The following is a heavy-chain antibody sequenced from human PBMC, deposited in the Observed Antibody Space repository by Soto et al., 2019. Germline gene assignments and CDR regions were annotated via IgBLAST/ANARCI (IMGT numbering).Heavy chain of an antibody. V-gene: IGHV3-53*01. CDR1: DFTVSSNY. CDR3: ATSLFWPGYFDL. Sequence: GGSLRLSCAASDFTVSSNYMTWVRQAPGKGLECVSAIFRDGKTYYADSVKGRFTISRDNSMNTVCLQMDSLRAEDTAVYYCATSLFWPGYFDLWGRGTLVTVSS. D-gene: IGHD2-21*01. J-gene: IGHJ2*01. CDR2: IFRDGKT.